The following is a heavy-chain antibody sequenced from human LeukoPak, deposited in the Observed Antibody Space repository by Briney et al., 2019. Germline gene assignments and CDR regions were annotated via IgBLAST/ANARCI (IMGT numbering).Heavy chain of an antibody. D-gene: IGHD6-13*01. V-gene: IGHV4-38-2*02. CDR3: ARVTGYVMEDYFDY. Sequence: SETLSLTCTVSGYSISSGYFWGWMRQPPGKGLEWIGSIYQSETAHYNPSLKSRVTISVDTSKNQFSLRLSSVTAADTAVYYCARVTGYVMEDYFDYWGQGTLVTVSS. J-gene: IGHJ4*02. CDR2: IYQSETA. CDR1: GYSISSGYF.